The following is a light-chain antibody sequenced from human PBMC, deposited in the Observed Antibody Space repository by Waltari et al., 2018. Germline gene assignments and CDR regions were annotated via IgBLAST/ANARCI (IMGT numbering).Light chain of an antibody. CDR2: GAS. J-gene: IGKJ4*01. V-gene: IGKV3-15*01. CDR1: QNIHAN. CDR3: QQYNKWPPLT. Sequence: EVLMTQSPATLSVSPGERVTLSCRASQNIHANLAWYQQKPGQAPRLLIYGASPRATAIPARFRGSGSGTEFTLTISSLQSEDFAVYYCQQYNKWPPLTFGGGTKVEIK.